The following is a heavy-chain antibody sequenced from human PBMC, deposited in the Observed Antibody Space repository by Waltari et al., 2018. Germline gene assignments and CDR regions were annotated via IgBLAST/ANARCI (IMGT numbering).Heavy chain of an antibody. Sequence: EVQLVESGGVLVQPGGSLRLPCVVSGFPFRSSWMDWVRQAPGKGLEWLATINPDGSGKYYVDSVKGRFTVSRDNAKNSLYPQMSSLRVEDTAVYYCTTDRWFGYFDYWGQGTLVTVSS. D-gene: IGHD3-10*01. V-gene: IGHV3-7*01. J-gene: IGHJ4*02. CDR3: TTDRWFGYFDY. CDR1: GFPFRSSW. CDR2: INPDGSGK.